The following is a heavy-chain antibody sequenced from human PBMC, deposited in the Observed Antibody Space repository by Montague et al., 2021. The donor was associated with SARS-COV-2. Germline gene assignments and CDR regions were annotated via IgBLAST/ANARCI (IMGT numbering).Heavy chain of an antibody. CDR1: GVSVTDYY. D-gene: IGHD3-9*01. V-gene: IGHV4-59*08. CDR3: VRHPHYDGLNGPPDF. J-gene: IGHJ4*02. Sequence: SETLSLTCTVSGVSVTDYYWSWIRQPPGKGLEWVVDVLYNKGTNSNPSLKSRVAISVDTSKNHFSLILTSVTAADPACYYCVRHPHYDGLNGPPDFWDQGTLVTVSS. CDR2: VLYNKGT.